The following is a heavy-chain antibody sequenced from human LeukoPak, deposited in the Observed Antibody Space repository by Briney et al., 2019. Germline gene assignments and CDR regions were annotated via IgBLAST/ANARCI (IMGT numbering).Heavy chain of an antibody. CDR3: ARYSGSYEVNYYYYHGMDV. D-gene: IGHD1-26*01. Sequence: PGGSLRLSCAASGFPFSSYWMSWVRPAPGKGLEWVANIKQDGSEKYYVDSVKGRFTISRDNAKNALYLQMNSLRAEDTAVYYCARYSGSYEVNYYYYHGMDVWGQGTTVTVSS. CDR2: IKQDGSEK. CDR1: GFPFSSYW. V-gene: IGHV3-7*03. J-gene: IGHJ6*02.